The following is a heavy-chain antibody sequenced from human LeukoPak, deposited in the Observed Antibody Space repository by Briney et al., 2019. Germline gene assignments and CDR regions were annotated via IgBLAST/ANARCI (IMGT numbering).Heavy chain of an antibody. V-gene: IGHV1-46*01. CDR1: GYTFTSYY. Sequence: ASVEVSCKASGYTFTSYYMHWVRQAPGQGLEWMGIINPSGGSTSYAQKFQGRVTMTRDTSTSTVYMELSSLRSEDTAVYYCARDAPGSYYDSSGYYPGYWGQGTLVTVSS. J-gene: IGHJ4*02. D-gene: IGHD3-22*01. CDR3: ARDAPGSYYDSSGYYPGY. CDR2: INPSGGST.